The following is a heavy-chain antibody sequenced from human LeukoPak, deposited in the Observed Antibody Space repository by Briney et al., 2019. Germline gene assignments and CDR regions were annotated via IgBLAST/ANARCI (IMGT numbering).Heavy chain of an antibody. J-gene: IGHJ3*02. CDR2: IYYTGST. CDR3: AREWTTWGAFDI. V-gene: IGHV4-39*07. D-gene: IGHD2/OR15-2a*01. CDR1: GGSISSRTYY. Sequence: SETLSLTCTVSGGSISSRTYYWGWIRQPPGKGLEWIGSIYYTGSTFYKPSLKSRVTISVDTSKNQFSMKLSSVTAADAAVYFCAREWTTWGAFDIWGQGTMVTVSS.